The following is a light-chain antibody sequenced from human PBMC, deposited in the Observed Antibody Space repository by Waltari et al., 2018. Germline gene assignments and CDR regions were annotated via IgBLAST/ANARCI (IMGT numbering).Light chain of an antibody. Sequence: SPVTLSVSPGERATLSCRASQSVSNNLAWYQHKPGQAPRLVMYDASTRASGLPARFSGTGSGREFTLTINSLQSEDVAVYYCQQRSNWQVTFGGGTKVEIK. J-gene: IGKJ4*01. CDR1: QSVSNN. V-gene: IGKV3-15*01. CDR3: QQRSNWQVT. CDR2: DAS.